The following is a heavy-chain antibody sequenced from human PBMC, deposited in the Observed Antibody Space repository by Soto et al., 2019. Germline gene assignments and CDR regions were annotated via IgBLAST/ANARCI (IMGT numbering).Heavy chain of an antibody. D-gene: IGHD3-16*01. Sequence: QVQLVQSGAEVKKPGASVKVSCKASGYTFTSYDINWVRQATGQGLEWMGWMNTNSGKTGYAQKCQDRITMTRNTSISTAYTELSSLRSEDTDVYYCTREGVRGMDVWGQGTTVTDSS. CDR1: GYTFTSYD. J-gene: IGHJ6*02. CDR3: TREGVRGMDV. CDR2: MNTNSGKT. V-gene: IGHV1-8*01.